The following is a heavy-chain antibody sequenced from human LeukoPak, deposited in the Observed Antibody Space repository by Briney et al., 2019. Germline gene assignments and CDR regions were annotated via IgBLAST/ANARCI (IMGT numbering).Heavy chain of an antibody. CDR1: GGSISSSSYY. J-gene: IGHJ6*03. V-gene: IGHV4-61*05. CDR2: IYYSGNT. D-gene: IGHD6-13*01. Sequence: SETLSLTCTVSGGSISSSSYYWGWIRQPPGKGLEWIGYIYYSGNTNYNPSLKSRVTISMDPSKNQFSLRLTSVTAADTAVYYCARRSTSSWNYMDVWGKGTTVTVSS. CDR3: ARRSTSSWNYMDV.